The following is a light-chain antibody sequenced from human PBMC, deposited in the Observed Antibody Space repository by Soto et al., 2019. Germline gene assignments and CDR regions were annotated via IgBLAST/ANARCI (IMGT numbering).Light chain of an antibody. CDR3: TSYTSSRTYV. Sequence: QSALTQPASVSGSPGQSITVSCTGTSNDVGAYNYVSWYQQHPGTAPKLMIYDVSNRPSGVSNRFSGSKSGDTASLTISELQAEDEADYYCTSYTSSRTYVFGTGTKVTVL. CDR2: DVS. CDR1: SNDVGAYNY. V-gene: IGLV2-14*03. J-gene: IGLJ1*01.